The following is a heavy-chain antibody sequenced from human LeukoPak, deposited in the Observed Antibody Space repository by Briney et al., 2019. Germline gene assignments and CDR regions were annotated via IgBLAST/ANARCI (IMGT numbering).Heavy chain of an antibody. CDR1: GYTFTGYY. V-gene: IGHV1-2*02. D-gene: IGHD3-10*01. J-gene: IGHJ6*02. CDR2: INPNSGGT. CDR3: ARVVRESAKYYYYHYGMDV. Sequence: ASVKVSCKASGYTFTGYYMHWVRQAPGQGLEWMGWINPNSGGTNYAQKFQGRVTMTRDTSISTAYMELSRLRSDDTAVYYCARVVRESAKYYYYHYGMDVWGQGTTVTVSS.